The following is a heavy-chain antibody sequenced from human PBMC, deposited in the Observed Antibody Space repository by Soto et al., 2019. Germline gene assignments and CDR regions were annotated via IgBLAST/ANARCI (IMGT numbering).Heavy chain of an antibody. J-gene: IGHJ4*02. CDR3: GRKEVSGPIDY. Sequence: PSETLSLTCTVSGGSIGSSSYYWGWIRQPPGKGLEWIGSIYDRGSTYSNPSLKSRLTTSLDTSKSTLYLHMSSLRTEDTAVYYCGRKEVSGPIDYWGQGTLVTVSS. V-gene: IGHV4-39*01. CDR1: GGSIGSSSYY. CDR2: IYDRGST.